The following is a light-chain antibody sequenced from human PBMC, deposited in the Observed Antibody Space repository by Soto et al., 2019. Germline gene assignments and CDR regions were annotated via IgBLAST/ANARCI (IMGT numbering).Light chain of an antibody. J-gene: IGLJ2*01. V-gene: IGLV2-14*03. Sequence: QSALTQPASVSGSPGQSITISCIGTSSDVGGYDYVSWYQQHPGKAPKLMIYEIRNRPSGVSNRFSGSKSGTTASLTISGLQAEAEADYYCSSYTTSSTVVFGGGTKLTVL. CDR1: SSDVGGYDY. CDR2: EIR. CDR3: SSYTTSSTVV.